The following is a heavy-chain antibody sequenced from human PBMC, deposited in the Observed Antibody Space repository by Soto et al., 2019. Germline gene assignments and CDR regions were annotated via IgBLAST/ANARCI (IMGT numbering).Heavy chain of an antibody. CDR3: ARHSLALRKNNWFDP. Sequence: PSETVSLTCTFSCDSIISSDFYWGWVRQPPGKGLEWIGSIFYLGSSYYNPSLKSRVTMSVDTSKNQFSLRLRSVTAADTALYFCARHSLALRKNNWFDPWGQGIMVTVSS. J-gene: IGHJ5*02. V-gene: IGHV4-39*01. CDR1: CDSIISSDFY. D-gene: IGHD3-3*02. CDR2: IFYLGSS.